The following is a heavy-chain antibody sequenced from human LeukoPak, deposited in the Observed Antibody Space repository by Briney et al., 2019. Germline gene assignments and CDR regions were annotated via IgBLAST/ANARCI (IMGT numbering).Heavy chain of an antibody. CDR2: IYSGGNT. V-gene: IGHV3-53*01. Sequence: GGSLRLSCAASGXTVNSNYMSWVRQAPGKGLEWVSVIYSGGNTYYADSVNGRFTISRDNSKNTLYLQMNSLRAEDTAVYYCATISAAAFYFDYWGQGTLVTVSS. J-gene: IGHJ4*02. CDR3: ATISAAAFYFDY. CDR1: GXTVNSNY. D-gene: IGHD6-13*01.